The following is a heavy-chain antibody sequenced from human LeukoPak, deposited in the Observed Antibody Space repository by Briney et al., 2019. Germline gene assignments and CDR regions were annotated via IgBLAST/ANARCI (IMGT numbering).Heavy chain of an antibody. D-gene: IGHD6-13*01. CDR3: ARRRYSSSWYDSDY. Sequence: PSETLSLTCTVSGGSISSSSYYWGWIRQPPGKGLEWIGSIYYSGSTYYNPSLKSRDTISVDTSKNQFSLKLSSVTAADTAVYYCARRRYSSSWYDSDYWGQGTLVTVSS. CDR1: GGSISSSSYY. J-gene: IGHJ4*02. CDR2: IYYSGST. V-gene: IGHV4-39*01.